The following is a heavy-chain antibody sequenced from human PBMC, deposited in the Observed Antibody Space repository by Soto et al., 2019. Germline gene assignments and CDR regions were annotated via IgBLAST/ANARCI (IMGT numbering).Heavy chain of an antibody. V-gene: IGHV1-58*01. D-gene: IGHD3-22*01. Sequence: GASVKVSCKASGFTFTSSAVQWVRQARGQRLEWIGWIVVGSGNTNYAQKFQERVTITRDMSTSTACMELSSLRSEDTAVYYCAAGNTYYYDSSGYPPLDYWGQGTLVTVSS. CDR2: IVVGSGNT. CDR3: AAGNTYYYDSSGYPPLDY. CDR1: GFTFTSSA. J-gene: IGHJ4*02.